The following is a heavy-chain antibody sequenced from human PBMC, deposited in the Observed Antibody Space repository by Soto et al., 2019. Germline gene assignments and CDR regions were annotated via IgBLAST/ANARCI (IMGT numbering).Heavy chain of an antibody. CDR3: ARTEEYVQFDY. V-gene: IGHV3-30-3*01. J-gene: IGHJ4*02. CDR2: ISYDGSNK. Sequence: GGSLRLSCAASGFTFSSYAMHWVRQAPGKGLEWVAVISYDGSNKYYADSVKGRFTISRDNSKNTLYLQMNSLRAEDTAVYYCARTEEYVQFDYWGQGTLVTVSS. D-gene: IGHD3-16*01. CDR1: GFTFSSYA.